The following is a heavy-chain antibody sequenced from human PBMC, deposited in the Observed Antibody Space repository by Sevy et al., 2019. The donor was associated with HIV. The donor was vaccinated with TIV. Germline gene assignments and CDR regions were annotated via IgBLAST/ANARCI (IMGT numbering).Heavy chain of an antibody. J-gene: IGHJ4*02. CDR2: INHIGST. D-gene: IGHD3-3*01. Sequence: SETLSLTCAVYGGSFSGFYWTWIRQPPGKGLEWIGEINHIGSTTYNPSLKSRVTISVDTSKNQFSLKLSSVTAADTALYYCARGQWELYYWGQGIQVTVSS. V-gene: IGHV4-34*01. CDR1: GGSFSGFY. CDR3: ARGQWELYY.